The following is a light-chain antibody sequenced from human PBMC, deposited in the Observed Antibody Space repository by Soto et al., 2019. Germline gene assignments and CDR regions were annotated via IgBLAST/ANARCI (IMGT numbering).Light chain of an antibody. Sequence: EIVLTQSPATLSLSPGERATLSCRASQSVSVYLAWYQQKPGQAPRLLIHHASTRDTGIPERFSASGSGKDLNITLSGLEPDDFAVYYCAQYGPPPSTFGERT. CDR2: HAS. J-gene: IGKJ1*01. CDR1: QSVSVY. CDR3: AQYGPPPST. V-gene: IGKV3-11*01.